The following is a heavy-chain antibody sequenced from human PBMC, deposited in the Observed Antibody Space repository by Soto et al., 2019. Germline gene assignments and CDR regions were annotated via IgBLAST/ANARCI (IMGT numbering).Heavy chain of an antibody. D-gene: IGHD6-25*01. V-gene: IGHV4-59*08. J-gene: IGHJ2*01. CDR2: ISHTGST. CDR1: GGSIGRNY. CDR3: ARLSGFFDI. Sequence: QVQLQESGPGLVKPSETLSLTCTVSGGSIGRNYWSWIRQTPGKGLEWIGDISHTGSTTYNPALNSRSTTSVDTAKSQFSLKLNSVTAADTAVYYCARLSGFFDIWGRGTLVTVSS.